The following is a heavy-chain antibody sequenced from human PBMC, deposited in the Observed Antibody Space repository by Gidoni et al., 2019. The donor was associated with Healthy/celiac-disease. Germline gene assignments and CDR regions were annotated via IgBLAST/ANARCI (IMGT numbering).Heavy chain of an antibody. V-gene: IGHV4-39*01. J-gene: IGHJ4*02. CDR3: ARFGVSDCGGDCYLLLGRRTLPESHIDY. CDR1: GGSISSSSYY. D-gene: IGHD2-21*02. Sequence: QLQLQESGPGLVKPSETLSLTCTVSGGSISSSSYYWGWIRQPPGTGLEWIGSIYYSGSTYYNPSLKSRVTISVDTSKNQFSLKLSSVTAADTAVYYCARFGVSDCGGDCYLLLGRRTLPESHIDYWGQGTLVTVSS. CDR2: IYYSGST.